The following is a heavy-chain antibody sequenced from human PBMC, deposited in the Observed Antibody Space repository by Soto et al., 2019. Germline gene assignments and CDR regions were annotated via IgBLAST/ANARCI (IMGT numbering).Heavy chain of an antibody. J-gene: IGHJ6*02. CDR3: ARAYYSGSRRGRSMDV. CDR2: IYGTGRT. V-gene: IGHV4-61*01. D-gene: IGHD3-10*01. Sequence: QVQLQESDPGLVKPSETLSLTCTVSGGSVSSGTYYWTWIRQPPGKGLEWIGYIYGTGRTHYNPSLKSRVTISVDTTNNQYSLKLSPVTSADTAGDYVARAYYSGSRRGRSMDVRGQGTPVT. CDR1: GGSVSSGTYY.